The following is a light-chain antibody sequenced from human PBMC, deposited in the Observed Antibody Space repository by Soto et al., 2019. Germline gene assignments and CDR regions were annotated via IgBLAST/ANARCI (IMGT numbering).Light chain of an antibody. Sequence: QSALTKPASVYGSHGESSTISCTRNSSDVGGYNYVSWYQQHPGKAPKLMIYDVSNRPSGVSNRFSGSKSGNTASLTISGLQAEDEADYYCSSYTSSSTYVFGTGTQLTVL. V-gene: IGLV2-14*01. CDR3: SSYTSSSTYV. CDR2: DVS. CDR1: SSDVGGYNY. J-gene: IGLJ1*01.